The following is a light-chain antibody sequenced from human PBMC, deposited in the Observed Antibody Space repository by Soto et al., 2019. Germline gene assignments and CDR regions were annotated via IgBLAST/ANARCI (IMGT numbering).Light chain of an antibody. CDR1: SRDVGGYNY. CDR3: SSFTSGTTLVV. CDR2: EVS. J-gene: IGLJ1*01. V-gene: IGLV2-14*01. Sequence: QSALTQPASVSGSPGQSITISCTGTSRDVGGYNYVSWYQQHPDRAPKVMIYEVSNRPSGVSNRFSGSKSGNTASLTISGLQAEDEADYYCSSFTSGTTLVVFGTGTKVTVL.